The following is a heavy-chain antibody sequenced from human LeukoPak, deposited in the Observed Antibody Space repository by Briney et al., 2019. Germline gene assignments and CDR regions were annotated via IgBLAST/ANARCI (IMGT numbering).Heavy chain of an antibody. J-gene: IGHJ4*02. CDR3: ARMLRTVWELPYY. Sequence: PSETLSLTCTVSGYSISSGYYRGWIRQPPGKGLEWIGSMFHSGTTYYNPSLKSRVTISVDTSKNHFSLKLSSVTAADTAVYYCARMLRTVWELPYYWGQGTLVTVSS. CDR2: MFHSGTT. CDR1: GYSISSGYY. V-gene: IGHV4-38-2*02. D-gene: IGHD1-26*01.